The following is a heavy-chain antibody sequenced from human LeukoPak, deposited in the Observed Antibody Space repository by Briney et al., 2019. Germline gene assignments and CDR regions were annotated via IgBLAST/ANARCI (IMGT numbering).Heavy chain of an antibody. J-gene: IGHJ4*02. Sequence: GGSLRLSCAGSGFPFSNYWMAWVRQAPGKGLEWVANMKEDGGEINYVDSVKGRFTISRDNAKNSLDLQMSCLRVDDTAVYYCVRDRGYSTFDYWGQGTLVIVSS. CDR3: VRDRGYSTFDY. CDR1: GFPFSNYW. CDR2: MKEDGGEI. V-gene: IGHV3-7*01. D-gene: IGHD4-23*01.